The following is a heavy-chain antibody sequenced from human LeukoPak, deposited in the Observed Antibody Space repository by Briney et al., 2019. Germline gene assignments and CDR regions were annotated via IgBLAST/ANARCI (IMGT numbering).Heavy chain of an antibody. CDR1: GYTFTSYY. CDR2: INPSGGST. Sequence: GASVKVSCKASGYTFTSYYMHWVRQAPGQGLEWMGIINPSGGSTSNAQKFQGRVTMTRDTSTSTVYMELSSLGSEDTAVYYCARGATDSRITIFGEAMGFDYWGQGTLVTVSS. J-gene: IGHJ4*02. D-gene: IGHD3-3*01. V-gene: IGHV1-46*01. CDR3: ARGATDSRITIFGEAMGFDY.